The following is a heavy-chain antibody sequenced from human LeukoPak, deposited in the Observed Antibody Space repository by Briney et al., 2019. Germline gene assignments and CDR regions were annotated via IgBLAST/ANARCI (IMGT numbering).Heavy chain of an antibody. CDR2: IYYSGST. CDR3: ARRTATGRFDP. D-gene: IGHD1-1*01. V-gene: IGHV4-39*01. CDR1: GGSISGSSYN. Sequence: KTSETLSLTCTVSGGSISGSSYNCVWIRQPPGKGLEWIGTIYYSGSTYYSPSLKSRVTISVDTSKNQFSLNLGSVTAADTAVYYCARRTATGRFDPWGQGTLVTVSS. J-gene: IGHJ5*02.